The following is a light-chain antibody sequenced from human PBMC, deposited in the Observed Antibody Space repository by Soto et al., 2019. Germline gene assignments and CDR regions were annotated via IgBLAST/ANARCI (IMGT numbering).Light chain of an antibody. V-gene: IGKV3-20*01. J-gene: IGKJ1*01. CDR3: QQYGSSFRT. CDR1: QSVSSSY. CDR2: GAS. Sequence: EIVLTQSPGTLSLSPGERATLSCRASQSVSSSYLAWYQQKSGQAPRLLIYGASSSATGIPDWFSGSGSGTDFTLSISRLDPEDFAVYYCQQYGSSFRTFGQGTKVDIK.